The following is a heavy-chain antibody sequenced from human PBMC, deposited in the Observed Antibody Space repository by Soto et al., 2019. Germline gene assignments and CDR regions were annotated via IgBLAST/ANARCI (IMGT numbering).Heavy chain of an antibody. CDR2: IYYSGST. V-gene: IGHV4-59*01. D-gene: IGHD6-13*01. J-gene: IGHJ4*02. Sequence: SETLSLTCTVSGGSISSYYWSWIRQPPGKGLEWIGYIYYSGSTNYNPSLKSRVTISVDTSKNQFSLKLSSVTAADTAVYYCARTTGYSDYWGQGTLVTVSS. CDR1: GGSISSYY. CDR3: ARTTGYSDY.